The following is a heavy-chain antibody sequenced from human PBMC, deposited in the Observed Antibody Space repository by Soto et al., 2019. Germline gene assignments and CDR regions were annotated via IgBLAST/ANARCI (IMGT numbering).Heavy chain of an antibody. Sequence: EVQLLESGGGLVQPGGSLRLSCAASGFTFSSYAMSWVRQAPGKGLEWVSAISGSGGSTYYADSVKGRFTISRDNSKNTLYLPMNSLRAEDTAVYYCAKTPSPPYAGPYFDYWGQGTLVTVSS. CDR1: GFTFSSYA. J-gene: IGHJ4*02. D-gene: IGHD6-13*01. CDR2: ISGSGGST. V-gene: IGHV3-23*01. CDR3: AKTPSPPYAGPYFDY.